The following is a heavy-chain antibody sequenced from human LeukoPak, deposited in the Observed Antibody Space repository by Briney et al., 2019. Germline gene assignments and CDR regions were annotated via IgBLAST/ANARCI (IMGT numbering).Heavy chain of an antibody. J-gene: IGHJ4*02. CDR3: ARGSGAVAVKRLGKLDY. CDR2: INHSGST. Sequence: SETLSLTCAVYGGSFSGYYWSWIPQPPGKGLEWIGEINHSGSTNYNPSLKSRVTISVDTSKNQFSLKLSSVTAADTAVYYCARGSGAVAVKRLGKLDYWGQGTLVTVSS. D-gene: IGHD6-19*01. V-gene: IGHV4-34*01. CDR1: GGSFSGYY.